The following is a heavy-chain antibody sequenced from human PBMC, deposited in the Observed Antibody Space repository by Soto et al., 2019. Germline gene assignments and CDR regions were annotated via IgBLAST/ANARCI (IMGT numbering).Heavy chain of an antibody. CDR3: ARGSAFIGLDY. V-gene: IGHV3-21*01. D-gene: IGHD1-26*01. CDR1: GFTFSSYA. J-gene: IGHJ4*02. Sequence: PGGSLRLSFAVSGFTFSSYAMSWVRQAPGKGLEWVSSIGTSGSYIYDTDSVKGRFTISRDNTKDSLYLQMNSLRAEDTAIYYCARGSAFIGLDYWGQGTPVTVSS. CDR2: IGTSGSYI.